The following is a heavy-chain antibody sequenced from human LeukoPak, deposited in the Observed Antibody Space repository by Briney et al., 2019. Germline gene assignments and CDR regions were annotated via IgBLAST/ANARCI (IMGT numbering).Heavy chain of an antibody. D-gene: IGHD6-13*01. V-gene: IGHV4-59*01. J-gene: IGHJ4*02. CDR1: GGSISSYY. CDR3: ARGVYIAAAQYGY. Sequence: PSETLSLTCTVSGGSISSYYWSWIRQPPGKGLEWIGYIYYSGTTNYDPSLRSRVTISVDTSKNQFSLKLSSVTAADTAVYYCARGVYIAAAQYGYWGQGTLVTVSS. CDR2: IYYSGTT.